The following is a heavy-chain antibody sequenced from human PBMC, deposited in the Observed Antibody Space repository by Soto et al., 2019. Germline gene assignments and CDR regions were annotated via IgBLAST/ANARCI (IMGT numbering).Heavy chain of an antibody. CDR3: ARDPNPLNSIVLMVYGWFDT. V-gene: IGHV1-18*01. CDR1: GYTFTSYG. D-gene: IGHD2-8*01. CDR2: ISAYNGNT. J-gene: IGHJ5*02. Sequence: ASVKVSCKASGYTFTSYGISWVRQAPGQGLEWMGWISAYNGNTNYAQKLQGRVTMTTDTSTSTAYMELRSLRSDDTAVYYCARDPNPLNSIVLMVYGWFDTWGQGTLVTVSS.